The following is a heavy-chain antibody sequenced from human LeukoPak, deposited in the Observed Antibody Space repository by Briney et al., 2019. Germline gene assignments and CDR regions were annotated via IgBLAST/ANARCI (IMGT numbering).Heavy chain of an antibody. J-gene: IGHJ3*02. CDR3: ARGLGLDAFDI. D-gene: IGHD3-16*01. Sequence: PSETLSLTCTVSGGSISSYYWSWIWQPPGKGLEWIGYIYYSGSTNYNPSLKSRVTISVDTSKNQFSLKLGSVTAADTAGYYCARGLGLDAFDIWGQGTMVTVSS. CDR1: GGSISSYY. V-gene: IGHV4-59*01. CDR2: IYYSGST.